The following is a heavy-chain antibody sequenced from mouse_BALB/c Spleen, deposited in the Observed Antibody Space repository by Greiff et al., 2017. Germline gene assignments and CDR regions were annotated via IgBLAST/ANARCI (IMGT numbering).Heavy chain of an antibody. CDR2: ISDGGSYT. Sequence: EVQGVESGGGLVKPGGSLKLSCAASGFTFSDYYMYWVRQTPEKRLEWVATISDGGSYTYYPDSVKGRFTISRDNAKNNLYLQMSSLKSEDTAMYYCARGPSRGAMYYWGQGTSVTVSS. J-gene: IGHJ4*01. CDR3: ARGPSRGAMYY. D-gene: IGHD2-10*02. CDR1: GFTFSDYY. V-gene: IGHV5-4*02.